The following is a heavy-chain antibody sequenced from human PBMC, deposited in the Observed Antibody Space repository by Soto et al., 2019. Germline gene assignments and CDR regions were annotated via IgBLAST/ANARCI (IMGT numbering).Heavy chain of an antibody. J-gene: IGHJ6*02. D-gene: IGHD1-7*01. CDR2: IIPIFGTA. Sequence: SVKVSCTASGYTFTSYYMHWVRQAPGQGLEWMGGIIPIFGTANYAQKFQGRVTITADESTSTAYMELSSLRSEDTAVYYCAREMRVELELYLGMDVWGQGTTVTVSS. CDR1: GYTFTSYY. CDR3: AREMRVELELYLGMDV. V-gene: IGHV1-69*13.